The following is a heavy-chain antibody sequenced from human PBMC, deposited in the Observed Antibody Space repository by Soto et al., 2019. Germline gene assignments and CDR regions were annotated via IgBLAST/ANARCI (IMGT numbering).Heavy chain of an antibody. CDR1: GGSISSYY. V-gene: IGHV4-59*01. CDR3: ARLSDFWSGYPYGMDV. CDR2: IYYSGST. Sequence: PSETLSLTCTVSGGSISSYYCSWIRQPPGKGLEWIGYIYYSGSTNYNPSLKSRVTISVDTSKNQFSLKLSSVTAADTAVYYCARLSDFWSGYPYGMDVWGQGTTVTVSS. D-gene: IGHD3-3*01. J-gene: IGHJ6*02.